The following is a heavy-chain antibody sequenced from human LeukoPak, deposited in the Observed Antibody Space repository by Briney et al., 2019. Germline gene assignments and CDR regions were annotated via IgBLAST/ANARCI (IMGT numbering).Heavy chain of an antibody. Sequence: ASVKVSCKASGGALSDYTISWVRQSPGQGLEWMGAILPMLGTAKYTQSLQGRVTITTDDSSSTVYMELSSLRFEGTASYFCARDGLLTRTGMDVWGEGTTVTVSS. CDR1: GGALSDYT. CDR3: ARDGLLTRTGMDV. CDR2: ILPMLGTA. D-gene: IGHD3/OR15-3a*01. V-gene: IGHV1-69*16. J-gene: IGHJ6*03.